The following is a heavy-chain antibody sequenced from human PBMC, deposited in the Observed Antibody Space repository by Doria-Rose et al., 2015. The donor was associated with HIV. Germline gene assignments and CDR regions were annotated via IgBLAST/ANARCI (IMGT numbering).Heavy chain of an antibody. CDR3: ARIKSSRWYHKYYFDF. J-gene: IGHJ4*02. D-gene: IGHD6-13*01. CDR2: NFSDDER. Sequence: SGPVLVKPTETLTLTCTVSGVSLSSPGMGVSWIRQPPGKALEWLANNFSDDERSYNTSLKSRLTISTDTSKSQVVLTMPDMDPVDTATYYCARIKSSRWYHKYYFDFWGKGTLVIVSA. V-gene: IGHV2-26*01. CDR1: GVSLSSPGMG.